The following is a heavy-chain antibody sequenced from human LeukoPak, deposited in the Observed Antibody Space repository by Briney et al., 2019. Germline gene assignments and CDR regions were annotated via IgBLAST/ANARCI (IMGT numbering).Heavy chain of an antibody. CDR2: ISSSSSYI. CDR1: GFTFSSYS. D-gene: IGHD6-13*01. CDR3: ARGIGQLVPDAFDI. V-gene: IGHV3-21*01. Sequence: GGSLRLSCAASGFTFSSYSMNWVRQAPGKGLEWVSSISSSSSYIYYADSVKGRFTISRDNAKNSLYLQMNSLRAEDTAVYYCARGIGQLVPDAFDIWGQGTMVTVSS. J-gene: IGHJ3*02.